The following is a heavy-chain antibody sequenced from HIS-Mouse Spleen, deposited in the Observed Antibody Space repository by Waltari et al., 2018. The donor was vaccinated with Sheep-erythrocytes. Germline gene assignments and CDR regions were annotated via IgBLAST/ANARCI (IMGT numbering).Heavy chain of an antibody. V-gene: IGHV1-69*04. CDR1: GGTFSSYA. CDR2: HIPILGIA. CDR3: AQTGATTPHFDY. Sequence: QVQLVQSGAEVKKPGSSVKVSCKASGGTFSSYAISWVRQAPGQGLEWMGRHIPILGIANYAQKFKGRVTITADKSTSTAYMELSSLRSEDTAVYYCAQTGATTPHFDYWGQGTLVTVSS. D-gene: IGHD1-26*01. J-gene: IGHJ4*02.